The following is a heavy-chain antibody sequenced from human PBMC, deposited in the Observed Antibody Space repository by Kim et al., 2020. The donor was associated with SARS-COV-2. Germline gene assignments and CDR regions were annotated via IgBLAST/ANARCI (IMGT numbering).Heavy chain of an antibody. V-gene: IGHV7-4-1*02. CDR1: GYTFTSYA. J-gene: IGHJ3*02. CDR2: INTNTGNP. D-gene: IGHD1-26*01. Sequence: ASVKVSCKASGYTFTSYAMNWVRQAPGQGLEWMGWINTNTGNPMYAQGFTGRFVFSLDTSVSTAYLQISSLKAEDTAVYYCARSQLVGATTGDAFDIWGQGTMVTVSS. CDR3: ARSQLVGATTGDAFDI.